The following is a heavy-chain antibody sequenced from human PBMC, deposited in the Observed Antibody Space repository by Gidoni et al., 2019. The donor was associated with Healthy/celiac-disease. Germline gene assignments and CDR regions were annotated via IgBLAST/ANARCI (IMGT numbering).Heavy chain of an antibody. Sequence: EVQLVESGGGLVQPVGSLRLSCAASGFTFGSSAMRWVRQAPGKGVGWVSAISGSGGSTYYADSVKGRFTISRDNSKNTLYLQMNSLRAEDTAVYYCASDVWFRPRLNMDVWGKGTTVTVSS. CDR1: GFTFGSSA. CDR2: ISGSGGST. J-gene: IGHJ6*03. V-gene: IGHV3-23*04. CDR3: ASDVWFRPRLNMDV. D-gene: IGHD3-10*01.